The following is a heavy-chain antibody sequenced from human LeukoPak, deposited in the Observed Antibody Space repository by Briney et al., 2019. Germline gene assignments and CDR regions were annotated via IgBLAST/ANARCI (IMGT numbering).Heavy chain of an antibody. Sequence: GGSLRLSCAASGFTFSSYEMNWVRQAPGKGLEWVSYISSSGSTIYYADSVKGRFTISRDNAKNSLYLQMNSLKTEDTAVYYCTTSPVPGLDYWGQGTLVTVSS. V-gene: IGHV3-48*03. CDR2: ISSSGSTI. J-gene: IGHJ4*02. D-gene: IGHD6-19*01. CDR1: GFTFSSYE. CDR3: TTSPVPGLDY.